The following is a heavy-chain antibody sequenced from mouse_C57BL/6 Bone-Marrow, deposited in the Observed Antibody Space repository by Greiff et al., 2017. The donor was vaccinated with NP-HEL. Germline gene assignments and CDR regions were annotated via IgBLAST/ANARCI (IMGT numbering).Heavy chain of an antibody. D-gene: IGHD1-1*01. CDR2: IRSKSNNYAT. CDR3: VRHLTTVVATDYYAMDY. J-gene: IGHJ4*01. V-gene: IGHV10-1*01. Sequence: EVMLVESGGGLVQPKGSLKLSCAASGFSFNTYAMNWVRQAPGKGLEWVARIRSKSNNYATYYADSVKDRFTISRDDSESMLYLQMNNLKTEETAMYYCVRHLTTVVATDYYAMDYWGQGTSVTVSS. CDR1: GFSFNTYA.